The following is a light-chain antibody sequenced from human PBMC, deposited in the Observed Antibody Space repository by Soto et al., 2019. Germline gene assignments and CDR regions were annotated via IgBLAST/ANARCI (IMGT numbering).Light chain of an antibody. Sequence: QSALTQPASVSGSPGQSITISCTGTSSDVGGYKYVSWCQQHPGKAPKLMIYDVSNRPSGVSNRFSGSKSGNTASLTISGLQAEDEADYYCSSYTSSSTLVVFGTGTKLTVL. V-gene: IGLV2-14*01. J-gene: IGLJ1*01. CDR2: DVS. CDR1: SSDVGGYKY. CDR3: SSYTSSSTLVV.